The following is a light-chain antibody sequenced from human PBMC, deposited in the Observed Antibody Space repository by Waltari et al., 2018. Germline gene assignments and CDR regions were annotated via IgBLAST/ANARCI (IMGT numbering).Light chain of an antibody. CDR1: QSVSGSY. V-gene: IGKV3-20*01. CDR3: HQYGYSSLA. J-gene: IGKJ1*01. CDR2: AAS. Sequence: EIVLTQSPGTLSLSPGERATLSCRASQSVSGSYLAWYQHKPGQAPRLLIYAASSRAAGIPDRFSGSGSGTDFTLAISRLEPEDFALYYCHQYGYSSLAFGQGTKVEIK.